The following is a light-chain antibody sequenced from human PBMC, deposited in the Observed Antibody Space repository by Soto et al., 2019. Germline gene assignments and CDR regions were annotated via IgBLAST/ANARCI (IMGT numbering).Light chain of an antibody. V-gene: IGLV2-14*04. CDR3: SSYTSSSTPYV. J-gene: IGLJ1*01. CDR2: DVT. CDR1: SSDIGAYDY. Sequence: SVSGSPGQSITISCTGSSSDIGAYDYVSWYQQRPVKAPKLMIFDVTNRPSGVSDRFSGSKSGNTASLTISGLQTEDEADYYCSSYTSSSTPYVFGTGTKVTVL.